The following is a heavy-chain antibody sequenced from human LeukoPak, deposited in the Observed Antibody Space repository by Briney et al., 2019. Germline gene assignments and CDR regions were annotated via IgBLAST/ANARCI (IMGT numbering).Heavy chain of an antibody. J-gene: IGHJ4*02. CDR3: ARGDSGYDFAPFDY. Sequence: ASVKVSCKASGYTFTRYGIIWVRQAPGQGLERMGWISANNGNTNYAQKLQGRVTMTTDTSTSTAYMELRSLRSDDTAVYYCARGDSGYDFAPFDYWGQGTLVTVSS. V-gene: IGHV1-18*01. CDR1: GYTFTRYG. CDR2: ISANNGNT. D-gene: IGHD5-12*01.